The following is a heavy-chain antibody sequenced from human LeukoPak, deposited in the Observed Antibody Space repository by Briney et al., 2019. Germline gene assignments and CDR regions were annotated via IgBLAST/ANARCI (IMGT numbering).Heavy chain of an antibody. V-gene: IGHV3-21*01. CDR1: GFTFSSYS. CDR2: ISSSSSYI. D-gene: IGHD6-19*01. J-gene: IGHJ4*02. CDR3: ARGTDSSGWYYFDY. Sequence: GGSLSLSCAASGFTFSSYSMNWVRQAPGTGLEWVSSISSSSSYIYYADSVKGRFTISRDNAKNSLYLQMNSLRAEDTAVYYCARGTDSSGWYYFDYWGQGTLVTVSS.